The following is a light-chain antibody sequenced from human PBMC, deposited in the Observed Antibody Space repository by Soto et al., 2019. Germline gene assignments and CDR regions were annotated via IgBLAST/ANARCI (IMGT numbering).Light chain of an antibody. Sequence: QSVLTQPPSVSAAPGQTVTISCSGSSSNIGKNYVSWYQQFPGTAPKLLIYDNDKRPSGIPDRFSGSKSGTSATLGITGLQTGDEAGYYCSSYTSSSTPRVFGGGTKLTVL. CDR2: DND. CDR3: SSYTSSSTPRV. J-gene: IGLJ3*02. V-gene: IGLV1-51*01. CDR1: SSNIGKNY.